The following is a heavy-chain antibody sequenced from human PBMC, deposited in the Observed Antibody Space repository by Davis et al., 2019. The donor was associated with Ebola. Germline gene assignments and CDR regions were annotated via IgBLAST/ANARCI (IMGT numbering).Heavy chain of an antibody. J-gene: IGHJ4*02. CDR1: GFTVSSNY. V-gene: IGHV3-66*01. D-gene: IGHD3-10*01. CDR2: IYSGGTT. Sequence: GESLKISCAASGFTVSSNYMNWVRQAPGKGLEWVSIIYSGGTTYYADSVKGRFTISRDNSKNTLYLQMNSLRAEDTAVYYCARELWFRECNFDYWGQGTLVTVSS. CDR3: ARELWFRECNFDY.